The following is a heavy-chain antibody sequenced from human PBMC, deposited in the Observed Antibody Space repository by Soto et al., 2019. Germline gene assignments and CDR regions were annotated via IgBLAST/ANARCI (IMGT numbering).Heavy chain of an antibody. CDR3: ARDLPKVGAIVY. CDR2: IWYDGSNK. Sequence: GGSLRLSCAASGFTFSSYGMHWVRQAPGKGLEWVAVIWYDGSNKYYADSVKGRFTISRDNSKNTLYLQMNSLRAEDTAVYYCARDLPKVGAIVYWGQGTLVTVSS. V-gene: IGHV3-33*01. J-gene: IGHJ4*02. D-gene: IGHD1-26*01. CDR1: GFTFSSYG.